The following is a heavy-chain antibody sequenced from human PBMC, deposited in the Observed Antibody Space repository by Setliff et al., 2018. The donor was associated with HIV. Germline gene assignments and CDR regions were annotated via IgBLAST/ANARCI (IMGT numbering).Heavy chain of an antibody. V-gene: IGHV3-30-3*01. CDR2: MSTGGGIK. D-gene: IGHD1-26*01. Sequence: GGSLRLSCAATGFTFSSYVLHWVRQAPGKGLEWVAVMSTGGGIKSCADSVKGRFTISRDNSRNTLFLQMNNLRPEDTATYYCVRDPIEGSPDYFDYWGQGALVTVSS. CDR3: VRDPIEGSPDYFDY. J-gene: IGHJ4*02. CDR1: GFTFSSYV.